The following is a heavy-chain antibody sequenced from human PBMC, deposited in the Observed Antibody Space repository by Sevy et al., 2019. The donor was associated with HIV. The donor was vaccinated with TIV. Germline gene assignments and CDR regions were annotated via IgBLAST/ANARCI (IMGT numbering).Heavy chain of an antibody. Sequence: SETLSLTCAVYGGSFSGYYWSWIRQPPGKGLEWIGEINHSGSTNYNPSLKSRVTISVDTSKNQFSLKLSSVTAADTAGYYCASYLGIAAAGTRGFGYWGQGTLVTVSS. CDR1: GGSFSGYY. CDR3: ASYLGIAAAGTRGFGY. CDR2: INHSGST. J-gene: IGHJ4*02. V-gene: IGHV4-34*01. D-gene: IGHD6-13*01.